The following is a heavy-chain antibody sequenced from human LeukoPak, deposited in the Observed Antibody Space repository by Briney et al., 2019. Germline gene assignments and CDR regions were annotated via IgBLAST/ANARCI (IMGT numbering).Heavy chain of an antibody. CDR2: IRSKANSYAT. CDR3: TQPLYDILTGSDY. J-gene: IGHJ4*02. Sequence: GGSLRLSCAAPGFTFSGSAMHWVRQASGKGLEWVGRIRSKANSYATACAASVKGRFTISRDDSKNTAYLQMNSLKTEDTARCYCTQPLYDILTGSDYWGQGTLVTVSS. D-gene: IGHD3-9*01. V-gene: IGHV3-73*01. CDR1: GFTFSGSA.